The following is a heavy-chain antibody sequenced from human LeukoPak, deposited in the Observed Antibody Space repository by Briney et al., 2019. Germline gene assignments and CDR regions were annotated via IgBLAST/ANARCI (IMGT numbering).Heavy chain of an antibody. CDR3: ARPSGTYNGFDS. CDR2: IYPGDSDN. CDR1: GYSLNSNW. D-gene: IGHD1-26*01. V-gene: IGHV5-51*01. Sequence: WESLKISFKGSGYSLNSNWIGWVRQIPGKGLELIGIIYPGDSDNRYSPPLQGQVTISPDKSNHTAHLKWSSLKASDTALYYCARPSGTYNGFDSWGQGTLVTVSS. J-gene: IGHJ4*02.